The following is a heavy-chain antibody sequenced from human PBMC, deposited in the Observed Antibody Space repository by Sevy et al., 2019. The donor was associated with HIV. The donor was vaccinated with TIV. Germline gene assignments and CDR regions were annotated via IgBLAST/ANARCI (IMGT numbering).Heavy chain of an antibody. V-gene: IGHV3-23*01. D-gene: IGHD2-8*02. J-gene: IGHJ4*02. Sequence: GGSLRLSCAASGFALYEYSMSWIRQAPGKGLEWVATLSFGWGKINYADSVKGRFTNSRDNSKNSFYLQMDNLRVEDTALYYGAREWCSRPHDYWGQGTRVTVSS. CDR3: AREWCSRPHDY. CDR2: LSFGWGKI. CDR1: GFALYEYS.